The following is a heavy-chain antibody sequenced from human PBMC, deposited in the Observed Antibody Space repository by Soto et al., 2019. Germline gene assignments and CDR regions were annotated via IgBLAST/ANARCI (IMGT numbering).Heavy chain of an antibody. CDR1: GFTFSSYW. CDR2: IKQDGSEK. Sequence: GGSLRLSCVASGFTFSSYWMSWVRQAPGKGLEWVANIKQDGSEKYYGDSVKGRFTISRDNAKNSQDLQMNSLRAEDTAVYYCARGTAMAIYYYYYYMDVWGKGTTVTVSS. D-gene: IGHD5-18*01. V-gene: IGHV3-7*01. J-gene: IGHJ6*03. CDR3: ARGTAMAIYYYYYYMDV.